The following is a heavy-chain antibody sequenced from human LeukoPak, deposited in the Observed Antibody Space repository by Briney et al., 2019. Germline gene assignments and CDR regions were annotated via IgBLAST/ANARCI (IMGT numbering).Heavy chain of an antibody. CDR3: ARETLRIAVIDY. CDR1: GGSISSYY. V-gene: IGHV4-59*01. Sequence: SETLSLTCTVSGGSISSYYWSWIRQPPGKGLEWIGYIYYSGSTNYNPSLKSRVTISVDTSKNQFSLKLSSVTAADTAVYYCARETLRIAVIDYWGQGTLVTVSS. CDR2: IYYSGST. J-gene: IGHJ4*02. D-gene: IGHD6-19*01.